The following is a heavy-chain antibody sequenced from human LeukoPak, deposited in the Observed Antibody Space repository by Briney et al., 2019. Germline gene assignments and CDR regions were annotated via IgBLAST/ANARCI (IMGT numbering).Heavy chain of an antibody. Sequence: SETLSLTCAVYGGSFSGYYWSWIRKPPGKGLEWIGEINHSGSTNYNPSLKSRVTISVDTSKNQFSLKLSSVTAADTAVYYCARGSAPDYWGQGTLVTVSS. CDR1: GGSFSGYY. V-gene: IGHV4-34*01. J-gene: IGHJ4*02. CDR3: ARGSAPDY. CDR2: INHSGST.